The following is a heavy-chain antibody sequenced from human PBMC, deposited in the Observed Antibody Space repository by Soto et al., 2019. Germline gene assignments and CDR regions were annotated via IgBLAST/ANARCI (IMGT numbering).Heavy chain of an antibody. J-gene: IGHJ3*02. D-gene: IGHD3-22*01. CDR2: IDYIGRN. CDR1: GAAFTNFY. CDR3: ARGYDGSGYIAFDI. Sequence: WETLSLTCTVSGAAFTNFYWSWIRQSPGKGLQYLGYIDYIGRNNSNPSLKSRVTASVDPSKNQFSLRLTAVTAADTAVYYCARGYDGSGYIAFDIWGRGTLVTVSS. V-gene: IGHV4-59*13.